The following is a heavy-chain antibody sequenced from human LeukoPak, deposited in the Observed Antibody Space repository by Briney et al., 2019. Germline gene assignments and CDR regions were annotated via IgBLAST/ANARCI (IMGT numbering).Heavy chain of an antibody. V-gene: IGHV3-20*04. Sequence: GGSLRLSCAASGFTFDDYGMSWVRHAPGKGLEWVSGINWNGGSTVYADSVKGRFTISRDNAKNSPYLQTNSLRAEDTALYYCARGDCSSTSCSFDYWGQGTLVTVSS. CDR2: INWNGGST. D-gene: IGHD2-2*01. CDR3: ARGDCSSTSCSFDY. CDR1: GFTFDDYG. J-gene: IGHJ4*02.